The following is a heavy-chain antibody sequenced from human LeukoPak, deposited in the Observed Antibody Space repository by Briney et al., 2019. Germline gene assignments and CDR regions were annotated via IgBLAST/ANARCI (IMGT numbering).Heavy chain of an antibody. CDR1: GGTFSSYA. CDR3: ARAPWSGYYYNWFDP. J-gene: IGHJ5*02. CDR2: IIPIFGTA. V-gene: IGHV1-69*13. D-gene: IGHD3-3*01. Sequence: ASVKVSCKASGGTFSSYAISWVRQAPGQGLEWMGGIIPIFGTANYAQKFQGRVTITADESTSTAYMELSSLRSEDTAVYYCARAPWSGYYYNWFDPWGQGTLVTVSS.